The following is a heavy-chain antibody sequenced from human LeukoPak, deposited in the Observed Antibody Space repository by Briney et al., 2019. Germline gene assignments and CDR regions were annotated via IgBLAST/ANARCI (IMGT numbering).Heavy chain of an antibody. CDR3: AKSLVVPAAIYGYYYYGMDV. CDR1: GFTFSSYA. J-gene: IGHJ6*02. D-gene: IGHD2-2*01. Sequence: GGSLRLSCAASGFTFSSYAMSWVRQAPGKGLEWVSAISGSGGSTYYADSVKGRFTISRDNSKNTLYLQMNSLRAEDTAVHYCAKSLVVPAAIYGYYYYGMDVWGQGTTVTVSS. V-gene: IGHV3-23*01. CDR2: ISGSGGST.